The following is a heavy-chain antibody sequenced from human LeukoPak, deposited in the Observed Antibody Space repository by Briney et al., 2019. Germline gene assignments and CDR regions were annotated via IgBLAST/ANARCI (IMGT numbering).Heavy chain of an antibody. Sequence: SQTLSLTCAISGDSVSSNSVTWNWIRQSPSKRLEWLGRTYYRSQWYNEYAPSVKGRIAFNPDTSKNQFSLQLNSVTPEDTAVYYCARALTRYFDYWGQGTLVAVSS. J-gene: IGHJ4*02. CDR2: TYYRSQWYN. CDR3: ARALTRYFDY. V-gene: IGHV6-1*01. CDR1: GDSVSSNSVT.